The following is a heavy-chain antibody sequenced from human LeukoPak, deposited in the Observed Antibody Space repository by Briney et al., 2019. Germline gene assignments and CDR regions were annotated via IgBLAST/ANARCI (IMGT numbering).Heavy chain of an antibody. V-gene: IGHV1-18*01. J-gene: IGHJ4*02. Sequence: ASVKVSCKGSGYTFTNYGIGWVRQAPGQGLEWMGWSSTYNGNTKYAQKIQGRVTMTIDTSTSTAYMELRSLRFDDTAVYYCAREGYSSGSGSDYWGQGTPGSVSS. D-gene: IGHD6-19*01. CDR3: AREGYSSGSGSDY. CDR1: GYTFTNYG. CDR2: SSTYNGNT.